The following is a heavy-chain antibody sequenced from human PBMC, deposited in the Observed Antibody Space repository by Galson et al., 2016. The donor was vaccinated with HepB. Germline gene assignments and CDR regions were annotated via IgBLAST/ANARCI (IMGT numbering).Heavy chain of an antibody. CDR3: ARDWGSGYLSSHATDI. V-gene: IGHV3-33*01. J-gene: IGHJ3*02. Sequence: SLRLSCAASGFTFSSHGMNWVRQAPGKGLEWVGVIWYDGSNKYYADSVKGRFTISRDNSKNTVYLQMNSLRAEDTAVYYCARDWGSGYLSSHATDIWGQGTMVTVSS. CDR1: GFTFSSHG. D-gene: IGHD3-22*01. CDR2: IWYDGSNK.